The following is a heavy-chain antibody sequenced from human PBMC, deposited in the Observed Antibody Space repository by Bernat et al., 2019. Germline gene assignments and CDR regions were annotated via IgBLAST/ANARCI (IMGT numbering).Heavy chain of an antibody. J-gene: IGHJ3*02. V-gene: IGHV5-51*01. D-gene: IGHD6-19*01. CDR2: IYPGNSDT. CDR3: AKNEDRGSSGWYVAFDI. CDR1: GYIFTSYW. Sequence: EVQLVQSGAEVKKPGESLKISCEGSGYIFTSYWIGWVRQMPGKGLEWMGIIYPGNSDTRYSPSFQGQVTISADKSISTAYLQWSSLKASDTAMYYCAKNEDRGSSGWYVAFDIWGQGTMVTVSS.